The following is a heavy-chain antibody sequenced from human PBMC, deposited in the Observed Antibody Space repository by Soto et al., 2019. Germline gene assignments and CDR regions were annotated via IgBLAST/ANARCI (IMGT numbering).Heavy chain of an antibody. J-gene: IGHJ4*02. Sequence: QVQLQQWGAGLLKPSETLSLTCAVYGGSFSGYYWTWIRQPPGTGLEWIGEINHSGSTNYNPSLNSRVTISVDTSKSQFSLKLTSVTAADAALYYCARDKITGLVDYWGQGTLVTVSS. CDR1: GGSFSGYY. D-gene: IGHD2-8*02. CDR2: INHSGST. V-gene: IGHV4-34*01. CDR3: ARDKITGLVDY.